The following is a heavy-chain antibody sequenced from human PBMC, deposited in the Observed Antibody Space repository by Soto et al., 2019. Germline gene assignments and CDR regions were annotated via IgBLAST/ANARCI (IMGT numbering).Heavy chain of an antibody. CDR3: AKKVSGTEPFQH. CDR1: GFTFNSYA. D-gene: IGHD1-1*01. J-gene: IGHJ1*01. V-gene: IGHV3-23*01. Sequence: PGGSLRLSCAASGFTFNSYALSWVRQAPGKGLEWVSGISGGGGITDYADSVKGRFTISRDNSKNTLFLQMNSLRADDTAVYYCAKKVSGTEPFQHWGQGTLVTVSS. CDR2: ISGGGGIT.